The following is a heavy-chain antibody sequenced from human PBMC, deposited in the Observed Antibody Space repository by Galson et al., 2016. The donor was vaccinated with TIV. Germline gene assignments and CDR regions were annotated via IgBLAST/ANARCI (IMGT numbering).Heavy chain of an antibody. CDR3: AKEVERRLHS. V-gene: IGHV3-30-3*01. CDR2: ISYGGTNT. D-gene: IGHD1-1*01. J-gene: IGHJ4*02. Sequence: SLRLSCADAGFTFSSYPMHWVRQAPGKGLEWVAFISYGGTNTYFGDSVKGRFTISRDNSKNTLYLQMNSLRSEDTAVYYCAKEVERRLHSWGQGTLVTVSS. CDR1: GFTFSSYP.